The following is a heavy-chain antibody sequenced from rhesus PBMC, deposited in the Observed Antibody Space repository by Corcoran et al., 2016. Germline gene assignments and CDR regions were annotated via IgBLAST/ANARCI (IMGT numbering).Heavy chain of an antibody. CDR2: ISFSGST. CDR3: ARLWQLPWYFDI. CDR1: GGSISRTYYY. Sequence: QVQLQESGPGLVKPSEPMYLPCSVSGGSISRTYYYWSWISEGPGKGLEWIGYISFSGSTSYNPSLKIRVTISRDTSKNQFSLKLSSVTAADTAVYYCARLWQLPWYFDIWGPGTPITISS. J-gene: IGHJ2*01. V-gene: IGHV4-122*02. D-gene: IGHD2-33*01.